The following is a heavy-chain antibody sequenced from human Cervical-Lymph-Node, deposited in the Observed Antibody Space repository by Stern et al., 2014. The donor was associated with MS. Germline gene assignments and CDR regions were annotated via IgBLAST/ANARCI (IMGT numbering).Heavy chain of an antibody. J-gene: IGHJ4*02. CDR1: GGSISSGSYY. V-gene: IGHV4-61*02. D-gene: IGHD3-9*01. Sequence: QLQLQESGPGLVKPSQTLSLTCTVSGGSISSGSYYWSWIRQPAGKGLEWIGRIYTSGSTNYNPSLKSRVTISVDTSKNHFPLKLSSVTAADTAVYYCARGILTGYYYFDYWGQGTLVTVSS. CDR2: IYTSGST. CDR3: ARGILTGYYYFDY.